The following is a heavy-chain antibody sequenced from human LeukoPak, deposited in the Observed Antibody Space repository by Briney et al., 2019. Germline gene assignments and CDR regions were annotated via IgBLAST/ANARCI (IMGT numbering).Heavy chain of an antibody. D-gene: IGHD3-9*01. J-gene: IGHJ4*02. CDR1: GYSFASYW. Sequence: GESLQISCKGSGYSFASYWIAWVRQMPGKGLEWMGIIYPGDSDTRYSPSFQGQVTISADKSISTAYLQWSSLKASDTAMYYCARQGILTGYYLDYWGQGALVAVSS. CDR3: ARQGILTGYYLDY. V-gene: IGHV5-51*01. CDR2: IYPGDSDT.